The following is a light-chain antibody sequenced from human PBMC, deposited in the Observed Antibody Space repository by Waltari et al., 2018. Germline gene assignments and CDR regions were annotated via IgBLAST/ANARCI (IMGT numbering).Light chain of an antibody. CDR2: EDN. Sequence: NFMLTQPHSVSESPGKTVTISCTRSSGSIASNYVQWYPQRPGSSPTTLIYEDNQRPSGVPDRFPGSIDSSSNSASLTISGLKTEDEADYYCQSYDSSNPWVFGGGTKLTVL. V-gene: IGLV6-57*01. CDR1: SGSIASNY. CDR3: QSYDSSNPWV. J-gene: IGLJ3*02.